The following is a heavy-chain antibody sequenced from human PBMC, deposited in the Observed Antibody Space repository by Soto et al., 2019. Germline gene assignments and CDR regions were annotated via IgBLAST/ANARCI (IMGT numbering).Heavy chain of an antibody. J-gene: IGHJ4*02. D-gene: IGHD3-22*01. V-gene: IGHV4-39*01. CDR2: IYYSGST. Sequence: SETLSLTCTVSGGSISSSSYYWGWIRQPPGKGLEWIGSIYYSGSTYYNPSLKSRVTISVDTSKNQFSLKLSSVTAADTAVYYCARLATPYYYDSSGYSPIFDYRGQGTLVTVS. CDR1: GGSISSSSYY. CDR3: ARLATPYYYDSSGYSPIFDY.